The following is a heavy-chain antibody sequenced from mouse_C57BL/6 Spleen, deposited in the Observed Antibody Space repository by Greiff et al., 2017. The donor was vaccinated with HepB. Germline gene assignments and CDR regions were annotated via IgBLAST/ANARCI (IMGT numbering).Heavy chain of an antibody. Sequence: QVQLQESGAELVRPGASVKLSCKASGYTFTDYYINWVKQRPGQGLEWIARIYPGSGNTYYNEKFKGKATLTAEKSSSTAYMQLSSLTSEDSAVYFCARARYDYDVWFAYWGQGTLVTVSA. CDR3: ARARYDYDVWFAY. V-gene: IGHV1-76*01. J-gene: IGHJ3*01. D-gene: IGHD2-4*01. CDR1: GYTFTDYY. CDR2: IYPGSGNT.